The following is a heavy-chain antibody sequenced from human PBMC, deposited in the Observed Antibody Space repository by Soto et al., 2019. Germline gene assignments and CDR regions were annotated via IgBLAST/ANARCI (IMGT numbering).Heavy chain of an antibody. J-gene: IGHJ6*02. Sequence: QVQLQESGPGLVKPSETLSLTCTVSGGSISTYFWSWIRQPPGKGLEWIGYIYYSGATTYNHSLKDRFTKSVDTSKNQFSLKLSSVTAADTAVYYCARGMSSAWYGTNYGMDVWGQGTTVTVSS. D-gene: IGHD6-19*01. CDR2: IYYSGAT. CDR1: GGSISTYF. CDR3: ARGMSSAWYGTNYGMDV. V-gene: IGHV4-59*01.